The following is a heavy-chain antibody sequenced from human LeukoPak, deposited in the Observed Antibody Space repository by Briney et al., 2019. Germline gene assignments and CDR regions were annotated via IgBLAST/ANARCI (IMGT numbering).Heavy chain of an antibody. V-gene: IGHV3-53*01. Sequence: GGSLRLSCAASGFTVSNNYMSWVRQAPGKGLEWVSLISSGGSTSYADSVKGRFTISRDNSKNTLYLQMNSLRAEDTALYYCARDPHGGCFDYWGQGTLVTVTS. CDR3: ARDPHGGCFDY. CDR1: GFTVSNNY. J-gene: IGHJ4*02. CDR2: ISSGGST. D-gene: IGHD6-19*01.